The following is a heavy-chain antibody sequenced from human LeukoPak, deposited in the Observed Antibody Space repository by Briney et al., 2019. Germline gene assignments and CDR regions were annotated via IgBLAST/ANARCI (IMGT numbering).Heavy chain of an antibody. CDR1: GFTIDSFY. Sequence: GGSLRLPCAASGFTIDSFYMSWVRQAPGKGLEWVANIDEAGKDRYYADSVKGRFTISRDNTKNSVFLDMTSLRVEDTATYFCARASPGVVFNYFDYWGQGALVPVSS. CDR3: ARASPGVVFNYFDY. CDR2: IDEAGKDR. V-gene: IGHV3-7*01. D-gene: IGHD2-15*01. J-gene: IGHJ4*01.